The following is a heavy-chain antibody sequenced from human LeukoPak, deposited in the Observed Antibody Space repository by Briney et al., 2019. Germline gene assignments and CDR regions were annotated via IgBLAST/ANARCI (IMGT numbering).Heavy chain of an antibody. V-gene: IGHV4-4*07. CDR1: GGSLSSYY. CDR2: IYTSGST. Sequence: SETLSLTCTVSGGSLSSYYWSWIRQPAGKGLEWIGRIYTSGSTNYNPSLKSRVTMSVDTSKNQFSLKLSSVTAADTAVYYCARTRSYDFWSGYYMDVWGKGTTVTVSS. CDR3: ARTRSYDFWSGYYMDV. D-gene: IGHD3-3*01. J-gene: IGHJ6*03.